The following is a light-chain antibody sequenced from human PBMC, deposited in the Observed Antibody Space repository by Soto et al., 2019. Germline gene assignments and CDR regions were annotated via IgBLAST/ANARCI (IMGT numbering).Light chain of an antibody. CDR2: GNT. V-gene: IGLV1-40*01. J-gene: IGLJ3*02. CDR3: QSYDSSLSYWV. CDR1: SSNIGAGYD. Sequence: QYALTQPPSVSGAPGQKVTISCTGSSSNIGAGYDVHWYQQLPGTAPKLLVSGNTNRPSGVPDRFSGSKSGTSASLAITGLQAEDEADYYCQSYDSSLSYWVFGGGTKLTVL.